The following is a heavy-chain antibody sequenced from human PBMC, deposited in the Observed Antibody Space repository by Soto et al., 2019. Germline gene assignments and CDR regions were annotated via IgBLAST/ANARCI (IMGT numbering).Heavy chain of an antibody. V-gene: IGHV2-70*04. CDR1: RFSLSTSGMR. J-gene: IGHJ4*02. CDR3: ARRFHCSGGTCPFDY. Sequence: SGPKLVNPTQTLTMTCTFSRFSLSTSGMRVSWIRQPPGKAVEWLARIDWDDDKFYNTSVKTRLTISKDSSKNQVVLTMTNMDPVDTATYYCARRFHCSGGTCPFDYWGQGALVTVSS. D-gene: IGHD2-15*01. CDR2: IDWDDDK.